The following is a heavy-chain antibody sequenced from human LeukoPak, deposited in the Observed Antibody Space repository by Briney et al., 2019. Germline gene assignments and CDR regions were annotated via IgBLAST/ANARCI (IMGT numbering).Heavy chain of an antibody. Sequence: PGGSLRLSCAASGFTFSSYWMSWVRQAPGKGLEWVANIKQDGSEKYYVDSVKGRFTISRDNAKNSLYLQMNSLRAEDTAVYYCARVRGYCSGGSCYSHFDYWGQGTLVTVSS. D-gene: IGHD2-15*01. CDR3: ARVRGYCSGGSCYSHFDY. CDR2: IKQDGSEK. J-gene: IGHJ4*02. CDR1: GFTFSSYW. V-gene: IGHV3-7*01.